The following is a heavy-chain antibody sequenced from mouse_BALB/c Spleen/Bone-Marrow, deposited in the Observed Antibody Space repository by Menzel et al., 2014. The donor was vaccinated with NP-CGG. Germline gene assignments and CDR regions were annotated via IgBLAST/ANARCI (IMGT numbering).Heavy chain of an antibody. J-gene: IGHJ2*01. D-gene: IGHD2-14*01. Sequence: QVQLQQSGAELAKPGASVKMSCKTSGYTFTSYWMHWVEQRPGQGLEWIGYINPSTGYTEYNQKFKDKATLTADKSSSTAYMQLSSLTSEDSAVYYCARHYRYYFDYWGQGTTLTVSS. V-gene: IGHV1-7*01. CDR3: ARHYRYYFDY. CDR1: GYTFTSYW. CDR2: INPSTGYT.